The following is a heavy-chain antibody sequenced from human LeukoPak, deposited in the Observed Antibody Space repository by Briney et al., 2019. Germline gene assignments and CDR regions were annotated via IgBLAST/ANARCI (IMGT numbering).Heavy chain of an antibody. Sequence: PGGSLRLSCAASGFTFSNYWMSWVRQPTGKGLEWVSVIGTAGDTYYPGSVKGRFTISRENAKNSLYLQMNSLRAGDTAVYYCARGTNYDILTGYYTGRGSWYFDLWGRGTLVTVSS. D-gene: IGHD3-9*01. J-gene: IGHJ2*01. CDR1: GFTFSNYW. CDR2: IGTAGDT. CDR3: ARGTNYDILTGYYTGRGSWYFDL. V-gene: IGHV3-13*04.